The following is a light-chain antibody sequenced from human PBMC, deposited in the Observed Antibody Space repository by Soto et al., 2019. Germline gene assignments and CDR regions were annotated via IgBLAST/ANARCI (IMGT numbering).Light chain of an antibody. J-gene: IGKJ4*01. CDR2: GAS. CDR3: QQYGSSPLT. CDR1: QSVSSSY. V-gene: IGKV3-20*01. Sequence: EIVLTQSPGTLSLSPGERATLSCRASQSVSSSYLAWYQQKPGQAPRLLMYGASSRATGIPDRFSGRGSGTDFTLTISRPEPEDFAVYYCQQYGSSPLTFGGGTKVEIK.